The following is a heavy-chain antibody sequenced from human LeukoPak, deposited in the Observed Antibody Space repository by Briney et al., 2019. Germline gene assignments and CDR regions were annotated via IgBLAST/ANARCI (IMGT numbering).Heavy chain of an antibody. V-gene: IGHV4-38-2*02. J-gene: IGHJ4*02. CDR2: ISHSGST. D-gene: IGHD6-19*01. CDR1: GASISSGYY. Sequence: PSETLSLTCTVSGASISSGYYWGWIRPPPGKGLEWIATISHSGSTYYNPSLKSQVTISGDTSKNQFSLKLSSVTAADTAVYYCARGGLDYFDSWGQGTLVTVSS. CDR3: ARGGLDYFDS.